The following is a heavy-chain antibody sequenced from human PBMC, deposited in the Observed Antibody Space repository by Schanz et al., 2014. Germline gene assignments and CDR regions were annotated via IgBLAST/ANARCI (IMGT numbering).Heavy chain of an antibody. Sequence: EVQLVESGGGLVQPGGSLRLSCAASGFTFSSHWMHWVRQDPGKGLVWVSAISGSGGSTYYADSVKGRFTISRDNSKNTLYLQMNSLRAEDTAVYYCAKGRFGELSAFDIWGQGTMVTGSS. J-gene: IGHJ3*02. D-gene: IGHD3-10*01. V-gene: IGHV3-23*04. CDR2: ISGSGGST. CDR1: GFTFSSHW. CDR3: AKGRFGELSAFDI.